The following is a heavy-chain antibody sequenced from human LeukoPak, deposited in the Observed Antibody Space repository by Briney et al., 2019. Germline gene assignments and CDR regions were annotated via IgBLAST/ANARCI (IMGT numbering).Heavy chain of an antibody. J-gene: IGHJ4*02. CDR3: AKDYCDSSGYYFNFDY. CDR1: GFTFSSYA. Sequence: GASLRLSCAASGFTFSSYAMSWVRQAPGKGLEWVSAISGSGGSTYYADSVKGRFTISRDNSKNTLYLQMNSLRAEDTAVYYCAKDYCDSSGYYFNFDYWGQGTLVTVFS. CDR2: ISGSGGST. D-gene: IGHD3-22*01. V-gene: IGHV3-23*01.